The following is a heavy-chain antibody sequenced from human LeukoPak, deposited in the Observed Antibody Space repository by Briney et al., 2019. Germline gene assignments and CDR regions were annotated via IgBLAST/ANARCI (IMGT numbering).Heavy chain of an antibody. CDR3: AKTRGDVYGGNPLPFDY. Sequence: GGSLRLSCAAAGFTFSSYAMSWVRQAPGKGMVWVSAISGSGGSTYYAHSVKGRFTISRDNSKNTLYLQMNSLIAEDTAVYYCAKTRGDVYGGNPLPFDYWGQGTLFTISS. CDR1: GFTFSSYA. CDR2: ISGSGGST. J-gene: IGHJ4*02. D-gene: IGHD4-23*01. V-gene: IGHV3-23*01.